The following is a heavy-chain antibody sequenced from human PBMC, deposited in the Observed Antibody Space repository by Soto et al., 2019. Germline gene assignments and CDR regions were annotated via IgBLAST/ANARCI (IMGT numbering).Heavy chain of an antibody. CDR1: GGTFSSYA. V-gene: IGHV1-69*13. Sequence: ASVKVSCKASGGTFSSYAISWVRQAPGQGLEWMGGIIPIFGTANYAQKFQGRVTITADESTSTAYMELSSLRSEDTAVYYCARVGAAGTYSGSYFYDYWGQGTLVTVSS. D-gene: IGHD1-26*01. CDR3: ARVGAAGTYSGSYFYDY. CDR2: IIPIFGTA. J-gene: IGHJ4*02.